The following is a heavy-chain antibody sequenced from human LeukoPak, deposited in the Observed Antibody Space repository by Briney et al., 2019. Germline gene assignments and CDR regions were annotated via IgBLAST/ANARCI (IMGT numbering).Heavy chain of an antibody. V-gene: IGHV3-23*01. D-gene: IGHD3-10*01. J-gene: IGHJ4*02. CDR1: GFTFSSYA. CDR2: ISGSGGST. CDR3: AKEIISGPLWFGEFAASDY. Sequence: GGSLRLSCAASGFTFSSYAMSWVRQAPGKGLEWVSAISGSGGSTYYADSVKGRFTISRDNSKNTLYLQMNSLRAEDTAVYYCAKEIISGPLWFGEFAASDYWGQGTLVTVSS.